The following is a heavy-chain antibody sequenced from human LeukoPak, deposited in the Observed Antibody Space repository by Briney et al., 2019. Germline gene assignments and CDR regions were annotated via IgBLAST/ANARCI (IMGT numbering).Heavy chain of an antibody. CDR2: ISDSGSTI. D-gene: IGHD2-8*02. V-gene: IGHV3-11*01. J-gene: IGHJ5*01. CDR1: GFIFSDYY. CDR3: ARDGHGGVDS. Sequence: GGSLRLSFAASGFIFSDYYMSWIRQAPGKGLEWVSYISDSGSTIFYADSVKGRFTISRDNAKNSLYLQMSRLRAEDTAVYYCARDGHGGVDSWGQGILVTVSA.